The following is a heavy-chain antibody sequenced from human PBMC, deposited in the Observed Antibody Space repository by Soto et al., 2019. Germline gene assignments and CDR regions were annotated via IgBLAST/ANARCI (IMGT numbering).Heavy chain of an antibody. V-gene: IGHV4-4*02. CDR2: IYHSGST. Sequence: QVQLQESGPGLVKPSGTLSLTCAVSGGSISSSNWWSWVRQPPGKGLEWIGEIYHSGSTNDNPSLESRVTLSGDKSKHQFSLKLRSVPADDPAVYYCASAARGGRTWPFDYWGQGTLVTVSS. J-gene: IGHJ4*02. D-gene: IGHD3-16*01. CDR1: GGSISSSNW. CDR3: ASAARGGRTWPFDY.